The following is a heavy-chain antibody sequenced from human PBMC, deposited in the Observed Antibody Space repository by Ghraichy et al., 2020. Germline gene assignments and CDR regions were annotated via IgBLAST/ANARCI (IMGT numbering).Heavy chain of an antibody. Sequence: GESLNISCAASGFTFSSYGMHWVRQAPGKGLEWVAVIWYDGSNKYYADSVKGRFTISRDNSKNTLYLQMNSLRAEDTAVYYCARERGDIVVVPASPLNTYYYYGMDVWGQGTTVTVSS. V-gene: IGHV3-33*01. CDR1: GFTFSSYG. J-gene: IGHJ6*02. CDR3: ARERGDIVVVPASPLNTYYYYGMDV. CDR2: IWYDGSNK. D-gene: IGHD2-2*01.